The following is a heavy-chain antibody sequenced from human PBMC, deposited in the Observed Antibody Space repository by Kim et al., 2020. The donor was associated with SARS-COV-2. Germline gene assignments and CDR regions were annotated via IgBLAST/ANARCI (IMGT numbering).Heavy chain of an antibody. CDR3: ARDSKPCCSGGSCYRYYYRLV. CDR1: GFTFSSCA. V-gene: IGHV3-66*01. CDR2: IYSGGST. Sequence: GGSLRLSCAASGFTFSSCAIHWVRQAPGKGLEWVSVIYSGGSTYYADSVKGRFTISRENSKNTLYLQMNSLRAEDTAVYYCARDSKPCCSGGSCYRYYYRLVWGRETTVTVSS. J-gene: IGHJ6*03. D-gene: IGHD2-15*01.